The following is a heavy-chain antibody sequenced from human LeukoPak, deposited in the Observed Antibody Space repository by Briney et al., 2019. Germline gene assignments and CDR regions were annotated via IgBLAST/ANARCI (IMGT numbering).Heavy chain of an antibody. CDR3: ARGQAASFDY. J-gene: IGHJ4*02. V-gene: IGHV3-48*03. CDR2: ISSSGSTI. Sequence: GGSLRLSSAASGFTFSSYEMNWVRQAPGKGLEWVSYISSSGSTIYYADSVKGRFTISRDNAKNSLYLQMNSLRAEDTAVYYCARGQAASFDYWGQGTLVTVSS. D-gene: IGHD2-15*01. CDR1: GFTFSSYE.